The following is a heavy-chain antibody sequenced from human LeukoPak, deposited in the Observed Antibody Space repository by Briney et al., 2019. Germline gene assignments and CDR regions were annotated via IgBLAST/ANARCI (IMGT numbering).Heavy chain of an antibody. D-gene: IGHD6-19*01. V-gene: IGHV3-9*01. Sequence: QPGGSLRLSCAASGFTFDDYAMHWVRQAPGKGLEWVSGISWNSGSIGYADSVKGRFTISRDNAKNSLYLQMNSLRAEDTAVYYCARDWFNGSGWTLDYWGQGTLVTVSS. CDR2: ISWNSGSI. J-gene: IGHJ4*02. CDR1: GFTFDDYA. CDR3: ARDWFNGSGWTLDY.